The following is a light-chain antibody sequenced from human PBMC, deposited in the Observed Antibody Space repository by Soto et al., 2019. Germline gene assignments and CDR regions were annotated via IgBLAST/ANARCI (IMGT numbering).Light chain of an antibody. CDR3: QQSYGTPIT. J-gene: IGKJ5*01. Sequence: DLQMTQSPSSLSASVGDIVTITCRASHSISRYLNWYQQKPGKAPNLLIYVASSLQSEVPSRFSGSGSGTDFTLTITSLQPEDFATYYCQQSYGTPITFGQGTRLEIK. CDR2: VAS. CDR1: HSISRY. V-gene: IGKV1-39*01.